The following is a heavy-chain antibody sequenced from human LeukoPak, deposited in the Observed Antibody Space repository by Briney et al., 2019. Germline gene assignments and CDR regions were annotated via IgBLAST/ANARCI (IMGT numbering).Heavy chain of an antibody. D-gene: IGHD1-26*01. J-gene: IGHJ4*02. V-gene: IGHV3-23*01. Sequence: PGGSLRLSCEASGFTLSRYWMSWVRQAPGKGLEWVSGISRSGGSTNYADSVKGRFTISRDNSKSTLYLQMNSLRAEDTAVYYCARGSYYGYYYFGYWGQGTLVTVSS. CDR2: ISRSGGST. CDR3: ARGSYYGYYYFGY. CDR1: GFTLSRYW.